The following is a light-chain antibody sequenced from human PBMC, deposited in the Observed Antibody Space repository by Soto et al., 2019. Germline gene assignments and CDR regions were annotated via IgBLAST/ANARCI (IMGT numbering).Light chain of an antibody. CDR3: ISYSTISTYV. V-gene: IGLV2-14*03. CDR1: SSAVDGYNY. J-gene: IGLJ1*01. Sequence: QSVLTQPASVSGSPGQSIAISCTGTSSAVDGYNYVSWYQHHPGKAPKLMIYDVSSRPSGVSNRFSGSKSGNTASLTISGLQAEDEADYYCISYSTISTYVFGTGTKVTVL. CDR2: DVS.